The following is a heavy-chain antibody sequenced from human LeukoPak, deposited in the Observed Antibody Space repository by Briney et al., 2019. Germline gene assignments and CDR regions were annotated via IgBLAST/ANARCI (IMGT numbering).Heavy chain of an antibody. CDR1: GGSFSGYY. Sequence: SETLSLTCAVYGGSFSGYYWSWIRQPPGKGLEWIGEINHSGSTNYNPSLKSRVTISVDTSKNQFSLKLSSVTAADTAVYYCARGRIAVAGGFDYWGQGTLVTVSS. CDR3: ARGRIAVAGGFDY. V-gene: IGHV4-34*01. J-gene: IGHJ4*02. CDR2: INHSGST. D-gene: IGHD6-19*01.